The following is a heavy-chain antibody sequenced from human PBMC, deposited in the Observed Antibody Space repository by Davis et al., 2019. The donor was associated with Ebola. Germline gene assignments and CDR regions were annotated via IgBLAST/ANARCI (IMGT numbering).Heavy chain of an antibody. CDR2: IWYDGSNK. CDR1: GFTFSSYG. J-gene: IGHJ4*02. D-gene: IGHD4-17*01. Sequence: PGGSLRLSCAASGFTFSSYGMYWVRQDPGKGLEWVAVIWYDGSNKYYADSVKGRFTISRDNSKNTLYLQMNSLRAEDTAVYYCARDSRRYGDYFDHWGQGTLVTVSS. V-gene: IGHV3-33*01. CDR3: ARDSRRYGDYFDH.